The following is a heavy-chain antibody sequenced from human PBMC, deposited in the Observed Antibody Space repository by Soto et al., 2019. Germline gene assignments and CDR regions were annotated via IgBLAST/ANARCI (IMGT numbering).Heavy chain of an antibody. CDR3: VRGPDIIVVPSALGHFDH. J-gene: IGHJ4*02. V-gene: IGHV1-18*01. Sequence: QVPLEQSGAEMKKPGASVNVSCKASGYSFSTYGVSWVRQAPGQGPEWMGWISAYNGNTNYAQRFKGRLTLTTDTATSTAYMELRGLRSDDTAVYYCVRGPDIIVVPSALGHFDHWGQGTLVTVSS. CDR1: GYSFSTYG. CDR2: ISAYNGNT. D-gene: IGHD2-2*01.